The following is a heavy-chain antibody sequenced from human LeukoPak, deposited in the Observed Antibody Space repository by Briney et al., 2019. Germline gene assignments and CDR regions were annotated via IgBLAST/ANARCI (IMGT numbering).Heavy chain of an antibody. Sequence: SETLSLTCTVSGGSISSGSYYWSWIRQPAGKGLEWIGRITSGSTNYNPSLKSRVTISVDTSKNQFSLKLSSVTAADTAVYYCARLYGSGSSLYFDYWGQGTLVTVSS. D-gene: IGHD3-10*01. V-gene: IGHV4-61*02. J-gene: IGHJ4*02. CDR2: ITSGST. CDR3: ARLYGSGSSLYFDY. CDR1: GGSISSGSYY.